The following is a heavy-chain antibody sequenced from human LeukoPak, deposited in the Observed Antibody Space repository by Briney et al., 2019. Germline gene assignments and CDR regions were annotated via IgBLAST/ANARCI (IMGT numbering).Heavy chain of an antibody. J-gene: IGHJ4*02. CDR3: ARPKYYYGSGAFGFGY. Sequence: GESLKISCKGSGYSFTSYWIGRVRQMPGKGLEWMGIIYPGDSDTRYSPSFQGQVTISADKSISTAYLQWSSLKASDTAMYYCARPKYYYGSGAFGFGYWGQGTLVTVSS. D-gene: IGHD3-10*01. V-gene: IGHV5-51*01. CDR1: GYSFTSYW. CDR2: IYPGDSDT.